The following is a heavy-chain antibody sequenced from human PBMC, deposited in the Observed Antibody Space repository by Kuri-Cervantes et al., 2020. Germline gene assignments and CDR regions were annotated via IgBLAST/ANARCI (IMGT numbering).Heavy chain of an antibody. CDR1: GGSFSGYY. Sequence: SQTLSLTCGVHGGSFSGYYWSWTRQSPGKGLEWIGDVKEGGVTNYNPSLKSRVTISVDTSKNQFSLKLSSVTAADTAVYYCARQWLVYNWFDPWGQGTLVTVSS. CDR2: VKEGGVT. CDR3: ARQWLVYNWFDP. V-gene: IGHV4-34*01. J-gene: IGHJ5*02. D-gene: IGHD6-19*01.